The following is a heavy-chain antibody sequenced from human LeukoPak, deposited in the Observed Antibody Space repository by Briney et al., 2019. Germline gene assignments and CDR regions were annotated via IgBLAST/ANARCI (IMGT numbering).Heavy chain of an antibody. CDR2: ISNTGEYT. J-gene: IGHJ4*02. D-gene: IGHD3/OR15-3a*01. CDR3: ARWTYNYDY. Sequence: GGSLRLSCAASGFIFSNFAINWVRQAPGKGLEWVSAISNTGEYTLYADSVKGRFTISRDNLKNTVSLQMNSLRAEDTALYYCARWTYNYDYWGQGTLVTVSS. V-gene: IGHV3-23*01. CDR1: GFIFSNFA.